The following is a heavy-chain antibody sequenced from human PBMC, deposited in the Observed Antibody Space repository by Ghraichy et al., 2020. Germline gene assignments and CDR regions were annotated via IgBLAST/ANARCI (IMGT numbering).Heavy chain of an antibody. Sequence: ASVKVSCKASGYTFTSYGISWVRQAPGQGLEWMGWISAYNGNTNYAQKLQGRVTMTTDTSTSTAYMELRSLRSDDTAVYYCARVSSTWYHLDGMDVWGQGTTVTVSS. CDR1: GYTFTSYG. V-gene: IGHV1-18*01. D-gene: IGHD6-13*01. J-gene: IGHJ6*02. CDR3: ARVSSTWYHLDGMDV. CDR2: ISAYNGNT.